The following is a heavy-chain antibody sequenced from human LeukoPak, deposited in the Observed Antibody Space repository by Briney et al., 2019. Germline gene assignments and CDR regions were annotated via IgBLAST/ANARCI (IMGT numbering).Heavy chain of an antibody. Sequence: SETLSLTCTVAGGSISSYYWSWNRQPPGKGLEWIGEINHSGSTYYNPSLKSRVTISVDTSKNQFSLKLNSVTAADTAVYYCAREGSSWYDYWGQGTLVTVSS. V-gene: IGHV4-34*01. CDR2: INHSGST. J-gene: IGHJ4*02. CDR3: AREGSSWYDY. D-gene: IGHD6-13*01. CDR1: GGSISSYY.